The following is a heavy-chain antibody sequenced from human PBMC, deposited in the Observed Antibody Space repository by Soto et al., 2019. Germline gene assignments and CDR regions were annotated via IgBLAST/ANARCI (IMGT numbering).Heavy chain of an antibody. CDR1: GFTFSSYW. V-gene: IGHV3-7*01. D-gene: IGHD5-18*01. CDR2: IKQDGSEK. Sequence: PGGSLRLSCAASGFTFSSYWMSWVRQAPGKGLEWVANIKQDGSEKYYVDSVKGRFTIPRDNAKNSLYLQMNSLRAEDTAVYYCARVDTALVHFGMDVWGQGTTVTV. J-gene: IGHJ6*02. CDR3: ARVDTALVHFGMDV.